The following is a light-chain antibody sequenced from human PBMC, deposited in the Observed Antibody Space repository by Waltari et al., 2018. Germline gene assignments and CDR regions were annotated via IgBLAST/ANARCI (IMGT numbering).Light chain of an antibody. CDR2: DVN. V-gene: IGLV2-14*03. CDR1: SSDIGAFKY. CDR3: SSYTTSSTYV. Sequence: QSALTQPASMSGSPGQSLTISCTGTSSDIGAFKYVSWYQQHPGKAPILIIYDVNSRTSVVSKQFSGAKAGNTASLTISGLQAEDEADYYCSSYTTSSTYVLGTGTKVTVL. J-gene: IGLJ1*01.